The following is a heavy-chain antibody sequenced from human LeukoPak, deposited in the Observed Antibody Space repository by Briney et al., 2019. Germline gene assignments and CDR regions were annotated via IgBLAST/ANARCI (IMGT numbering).Heavy chain of an antibody. CDR1: GGSFSGYY. J-gene: IGHJ4*02. CDR2: INHSGST. Sequence: SETLSLTCAVYGGSFSGYYWSWIRQPPGKGLEWIGEINHSGSTNYNPSLKSRVTISVDTSKKQFSLKLSSVTAADTAGYYCASDYASVAWGQGTLVTVSS. CDR3: ASDYASVA. V-gene: IGHV4-34*01. D-gene: IGHD3-10*01.